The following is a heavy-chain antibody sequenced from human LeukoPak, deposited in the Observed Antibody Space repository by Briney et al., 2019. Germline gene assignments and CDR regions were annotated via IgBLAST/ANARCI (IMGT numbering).Heavy chain of an antibody. CDR1: GFTFSSYT. V-gene: IGHV3-21*01. D-gene: IGHD2-15*01. CDR3: ARDPTPRYCSGGSCYTHYGMDV. J-gene: IGHJ6*02. CDR2: ISSSSGYI. Sequence: GGSLRLSCAASGFTFSSYTMNWVRQAPGKGLEWVSSISSSSGYIYYEESVKGRLTISRDNAKNSLYLQMNSLRAEDTAVYYCARDPTPRYCSGGSCYTHYGMDVWGQGTTVTVSS.